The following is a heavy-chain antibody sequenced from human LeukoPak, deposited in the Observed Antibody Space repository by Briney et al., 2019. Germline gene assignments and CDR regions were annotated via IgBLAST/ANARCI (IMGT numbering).Heavy chain of an antibody. CDR3: AIAGMGDDFGSFDY. V-gene: IGHV3-74*03. CDR1: GFTFTRFW. J-gene: IGHJ4*02. CDR2: IKSDGSET. Sequence: GGSLRLSCAASGFTFTRFWIYWVRHAPGKGLVWVARIKSDGSETMYADSVKGRFTISRDNAKNTLYLQMNSLRAEHKAMYHCAIAGMGDDFGSFDYWGEGTLVTASS. D-gene: IGHD3-16*01.